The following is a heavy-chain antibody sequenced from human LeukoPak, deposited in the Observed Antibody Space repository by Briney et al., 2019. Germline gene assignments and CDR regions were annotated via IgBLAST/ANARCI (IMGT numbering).Heavy chain of an antibody. D-gene: IGHD4-17*01. CDR2: IRYDGSNK. CDR3: ARDPGYGDYAFDY. V-gene: IGHV3-30*02. J-gene: IGHJ4*02. Sequence: PGGSLRLSCAASGFIFSNYGMHWVRQAPGKGLEWVAFIRYDGSNKYYADSVKGRFTISRDNSKNTLYLQMNSLRADDTAVYYCARDPGYGDYAFDYWGQGTLVTVSS. CDR1: GFIFSNYG.